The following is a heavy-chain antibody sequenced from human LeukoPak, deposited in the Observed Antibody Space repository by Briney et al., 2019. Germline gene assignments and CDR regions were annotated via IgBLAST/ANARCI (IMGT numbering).Heavy chain of an antibody. CDR2: ISSSGSTI. J-gene: IGHJ4*02. Sequence: GGSLRLSCAASGFTFSSYGMNWVRQAPGKGLEWVSYISSSGSTIYYADSVKGRFTISRDNAKNSLYLQMNSLRAEDTAVYYCARDLWFGELLFDYWGQGTLVTVSS. D-gene: IGHD3-10*01. CDR3: ARDLWFGELLFDY. CDR1: GFTFSSYG. V-gene: IGHV3-48*03.